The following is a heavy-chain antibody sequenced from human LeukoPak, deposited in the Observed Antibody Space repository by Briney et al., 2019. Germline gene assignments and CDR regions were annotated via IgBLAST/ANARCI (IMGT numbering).Heavy chain of an antibody. CDR2: INTDGGST. Sequence: GGSLRLSCAASGFTFSSFWMHWVRQAPGKGLVWVSRINTDGGSTSYADSVKGRLTISRDNAKNMLYLQMNSLRAEDTAVYYCVRSNSGDFDYWGQETLVTVSS. CDR3: VRSNSGDFDY. D-gene: IGHD3-10*01. CDR1: GFTFSSFW. V-gene: IGHV3-74*01. J-gene: IGHJ4*02.